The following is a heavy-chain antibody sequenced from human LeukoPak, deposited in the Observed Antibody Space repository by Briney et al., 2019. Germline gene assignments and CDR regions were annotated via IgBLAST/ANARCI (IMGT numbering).Heavy chain of an antibody. CDR2: IYYSGST. CDR3: ARSLSANLVFFL. J-gene: IGHJ6*02. D-gene: IGHD2/OR15-2a*01. CDR1: GGSISSFY. Sequence: SETLSLTCTVSGGSISSFYWSWIRQPPGKGLEWIGYIYYSGSTNYKPSLKRRVNISVDTSKDQFSLKLTSLTAADTAVYYCARSLSANLVFFLWGQGTTVTVSS. V-gene: IGHV4-59*08.